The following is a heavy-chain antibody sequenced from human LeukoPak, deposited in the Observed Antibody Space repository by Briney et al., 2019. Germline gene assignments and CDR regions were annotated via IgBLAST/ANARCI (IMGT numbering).Heavy chain of an antibody. CDR2: IYYSGST. CDR3: ARTPYSSWLINWFDP. D-gene: IGHD6-13*01. V-gene: IGHV4-31*03. J-gene: IGHJ5*02. Sequence: SETLSLTCTVSGGSISSGGYYWSWIRQRPGKGLEWIGYIYYSGSTYYNPSLKSRVTISLDTSKNQFSLKLSSVTAADTAVYYCARTPYSSWLINWFDPWGQGTLVTVSS. CDR1: GGSISSGGYY.